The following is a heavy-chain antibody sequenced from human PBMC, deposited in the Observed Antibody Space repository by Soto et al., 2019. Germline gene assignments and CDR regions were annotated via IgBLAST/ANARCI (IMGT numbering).Heavy chain of an antibody. J-gene: IGHJ4*02. V-gene: IGHV3-30-3*01. CDR2: ISYDGSNK. Sequence: PGGSLRLSCAASGFTFSSYAMHWVRQAPGKGLEWVAVISYDGSNKYYADSVKGRFTISRDNSKNTLYLQMNSLRAEDTAVYYCASVHYDSSGYYYVRRFNGLNYWGQGTLVTVSS. D-gene: IGHD3-22*01. CDR3: ASVHYDSSGYYYVRRFNGLNY. CDR1: GFTFSSYA.